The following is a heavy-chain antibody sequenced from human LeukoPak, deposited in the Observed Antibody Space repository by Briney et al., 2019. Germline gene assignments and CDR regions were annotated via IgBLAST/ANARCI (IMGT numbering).Heavy chain of an antibody. CDR2: IHSDGSVT. CDR1: GFTFNSYW. J-gene: IGHJ5*01. Sequence: GGSLRLSCAASGFTFNSYWMHWVRQAPGKGLVWVSRIHSDGSVTNYTDSVKGRSTISRDNAKNTLYLQMNSLRAEDTAVYYCVRIIVGASNWFDSWGQGTLVTVSS. V-gene: IGHV3-74*01. D-gene: IGHD1-26*01. CDR3: VRIIVGASNWFDS.